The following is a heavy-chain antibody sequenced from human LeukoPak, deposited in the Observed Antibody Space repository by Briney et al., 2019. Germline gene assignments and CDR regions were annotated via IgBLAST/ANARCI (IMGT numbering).Heavy chain of an antibody. Sequence: VASVTVSCKVSGYTLTELSMHWVRQAPGKGLEWMGGFHPEDGETIYAQKFKGRVTMTEDTSTDTAYMELSSLRSEDTAVYYCAKDMGAIVVVPGAIAVLAFDIWGQGTMVTVSS. CDR1: GYTLTELS. V-gene: IGHV1-24*01. D-gene: IGHD2-2*01. CDR3: AKDMGAIVVVPGAIAVLAFDI. J-gene: IGHJ3*02. CDR2: FHPEDGET.